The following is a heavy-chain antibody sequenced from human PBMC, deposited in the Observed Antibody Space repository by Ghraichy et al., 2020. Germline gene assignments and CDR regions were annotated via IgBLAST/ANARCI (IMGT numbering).Heavy chain of an antibody. CDR3: ARPRKNPVAGPYYFDY. Sequence: ASVKVSCKASGYTFTGYYMHWVRQAPGQGLEWMGWINPNSGGTNYAQKFQGRVTMTRDTSISTAYMELSRLRSDDTAVYYCARPRKNPVAGPYYFDYWGQGTLVTVSS. J-gene: IGHJ4*02. D-gene: IGHD6-19*01. CDR1: GYTFTGYY. CDR2: INPNSGGT. V-gene: IGHV1-2*02.